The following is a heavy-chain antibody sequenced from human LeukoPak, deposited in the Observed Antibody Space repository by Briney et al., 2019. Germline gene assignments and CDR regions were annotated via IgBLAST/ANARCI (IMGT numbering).Heavy chain of an antibody. CDR3: ARADYVFWSGSFDY. J-gene: IGHJ4*02. D-gene: IGHD3-3*01. V-gene: IGHV3-21*01. CDR1: GFTFSSYS. CDR2: ISSSSSYI. Sequence: GGSLRLSCAASGFTFSSYSMNWVRQAPGKGLECVSSISSSSSYIYYADSVKGRFTISRDNAKNSLYLQMNSLRAEDTAVYYCARADYVFWSGSFDYRGQGTLVTVSS.